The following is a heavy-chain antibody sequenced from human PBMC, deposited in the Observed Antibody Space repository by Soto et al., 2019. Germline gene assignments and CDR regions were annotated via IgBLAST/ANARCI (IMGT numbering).Heavy chain of an antibody. V-gene: IGHV3-7*01. CDR1: GFTFSSYW. CDR2: IHQDGNEK. J-gene: IGHJ6*02. CDR3: AGGNALDV. Sequence: EVQLVESGGGLVQPGGSLRLSCAASGFTFSSYWMSWVRQTPGKGLEWVANIHQDGNEKYYMDSVKGRFTISRDNAKNSLYLQMTSLRAEDTAVYYCAGGNALDVWGQGTTVTVSS.